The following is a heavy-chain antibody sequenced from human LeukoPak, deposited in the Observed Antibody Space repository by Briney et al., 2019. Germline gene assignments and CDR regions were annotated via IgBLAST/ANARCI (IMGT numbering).Heavy chain of an antibody. D-gene: IGHD3-9*01. CDR3: AHSPRPVLRYFDWLLLTSPYHFDY. V-gene: IGHV2-5*02. Sequence: SGPTLVKPTQTLTLTCTFSGFSLSTSGVGVGWIRQPPGKALEWLALIYWDDDKRYSPSLKSRLTITKDTSKNQVVLTMTNMDPVDTATYYCAHSPRPVLRYFDWLLLTSPYHFDYWGQGTLVTVSS. J-gene: IGHJ4*02. CDR1: GFSLSTSGVG. CDR2: IYWDDDK.